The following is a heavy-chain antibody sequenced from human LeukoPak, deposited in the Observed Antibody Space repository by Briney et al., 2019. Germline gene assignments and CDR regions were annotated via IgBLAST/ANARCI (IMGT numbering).Heavy chain of an antibody. J-gene: IGHJ6*03. CDR2: MNPNSGNT. D-gene: IGHD3-3*01. CDR1: GYTFTSYD. V-gene: IGHV1-8*01. CDR3: ATDPRTTVFGTFRYYYMDV. Sequence: GASVKVSCKASGYTFTSYDINWVRQATGQGLEWMGWMNPNSGNTGYAQKFQGRVTMTRNTSITTAYMELSSLRSEDTAVYYCATDPRTTVFGTFRYYYMDVWGEGTTVAVSS.